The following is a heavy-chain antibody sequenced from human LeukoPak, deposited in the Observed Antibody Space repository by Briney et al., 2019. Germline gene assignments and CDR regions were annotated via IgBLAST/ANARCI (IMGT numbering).Heavy chain of an antibody. D-gene: IGHD2-21*02. CDR3: ARLPCGGDCYSGMYYFDY. Sequence: GESLKISCKGSGYSFDSYWIAWVRQMPGKGLEWMGIIYPGDSDTRYSPSFQGQVTISADKSISTAYLQWSSLKASDTAMYYCARLPCGGDCYSGMYYFDYWGQGTLVTVSS. V-gene: IGHV5-51*01. CDR2: IYPGDSDT. CDR1: GYSFDSYW. J-gene: IGHJ4*02.